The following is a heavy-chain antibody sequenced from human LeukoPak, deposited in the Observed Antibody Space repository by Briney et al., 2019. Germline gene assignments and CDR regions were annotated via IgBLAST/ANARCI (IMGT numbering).Heavy chain of an antibody. CDR2: ISAYNGNT. CDR1: GYTFTSCG. J-gene: IGHJ1*01. V-gene: IGHV1-18*01. CDR3: ARGDTMIVEEYFQH. D-gene: IGHD3-22*01. Sequence: ASVKVSCKASGYTFTSCGISWVRQAPGQGLEWMGWISAYNGNTNYAQKLQGRVTMTTDTSTSTAYMELRSLRSDDTAVYYCARGDTMIVEEYFQHWGQGTLVTVSS.